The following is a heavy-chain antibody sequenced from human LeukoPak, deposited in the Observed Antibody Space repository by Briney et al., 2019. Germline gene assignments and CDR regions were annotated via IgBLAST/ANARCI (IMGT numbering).Heavy chain of an antibody. CDR3: ARGSRLDI. CDR1: GFTFSRYS. CDR2: ISISSNYI. J-gene: IGHJ3*02. Sequence: GRSLRLSCAASGFTFSRYSMNWVRQAPGKGLEWVSSISISSNYIYYPDSLKGRFTISRDNAKNSLYLQMNSLRAEDTAVYYCARGSRLDIWGQGTMVTVSS. V-gene: IGHV3-21*01.